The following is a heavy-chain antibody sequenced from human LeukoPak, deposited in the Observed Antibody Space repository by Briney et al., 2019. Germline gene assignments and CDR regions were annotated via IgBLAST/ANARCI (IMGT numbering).Heavy chain of an antibody. D-gene: IGHD3-10*01. CDR1: GGSFSDYY. CDR3: ARGQGGTMVRGVIINYFDY. J-gene: IGHJ4*02. CDR2: INHSGST. Sequence: SETLSLTCAVYGGSFSDYYWSWIRQPPGKGLEWIGEINHSGSTNYNPSLKSRVTISVDTSKNHFSLRLSSLTAADTAVYYCARGQGGTMVRGVIINYFDYWGQGTLVTVSS. V-gene: IGHV4-34*01.